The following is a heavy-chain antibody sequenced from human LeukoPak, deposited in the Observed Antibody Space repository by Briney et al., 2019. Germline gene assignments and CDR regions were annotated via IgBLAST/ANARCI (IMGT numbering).Heavy chain of an antibody. Sequence: PGGSLRLSCAASGFTFSRYWMHWVRQAPGKGLVWVSRINSDGSSRSYADSVKGRFTISRDNAKNTLYLQMNSLRAEDTAVYYCARGSGSWYPIYYFDYWGQGTLVTVSS. V-gene: IGHV3-74*01. CDR2: INSDGSSR. J-gene: IGHJ4*02. CDR3: ARGSGSWYPIYYFDY. D-gene: IGHD6-13*01. CDR1: GFTFSRYW.